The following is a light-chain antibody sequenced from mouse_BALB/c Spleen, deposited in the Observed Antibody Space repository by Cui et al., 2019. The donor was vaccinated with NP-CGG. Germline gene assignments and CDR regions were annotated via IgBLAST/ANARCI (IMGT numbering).Light chain of an antibody. CDR1: TGAVTTGNY. CDR2: GTN. Sequence: QAVVTQVSALATSPGDTVTLTCRSSTGAVTTGNYANWVQEKPNHLFTGLIGGTNNRAPGVPARFSGSLIGDKAALTITGTQTEDEAIYFCALWYSNHWVFGGGAKLTVL. J-gene: IGLJ1*01. V-gene: IGLV1*01. CDR3: ALWYSNHWV.